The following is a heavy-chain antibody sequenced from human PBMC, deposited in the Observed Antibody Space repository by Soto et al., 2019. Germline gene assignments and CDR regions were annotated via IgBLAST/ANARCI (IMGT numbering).Heavy chain of an antibody. CDR3: AKPLGVAAYFYYDGMDV. CDR2: ISGSGGST. Sequence: EVQLLESGGGLVQPGGFLRLSCAASGFTFSSYAMSWVRQAPGKGLEWVSAISGSGGSTYYADSVKGRFTISRDKSKHTLYLQMHSLSAEDTAIYYCAKPLGVAAYFYYDGMDVWGQGTTVTVSS. J-gene: IGHJ6*02. CDR1: GFTFSSYA. V-gene: IGHV3-23*01. D-gene: IGHD2-15*01.